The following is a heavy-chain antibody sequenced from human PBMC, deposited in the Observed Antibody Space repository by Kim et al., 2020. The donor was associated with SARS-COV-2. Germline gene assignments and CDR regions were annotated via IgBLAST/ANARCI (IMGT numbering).Heavy chain of an antibody. J-gene: IGHJ6*02. D-gene: IGHD3-10*01. CDR1: GGSISSYY. CDR3: ARDSSYGSRNDYYYYGMDV. V-gene: IGHV4-59*13. Sequence: SETLSLTCTVSGGSISSYYWSWIRQPPGKGLEWIGYIYYSGSTNYNPSLKSRVTISVDTSKNQFSLKLSSVTAADTAVYYCARDSSYGSRNDYYYYGMDVWGQGTTVTVSS. CDR2: IYYSGST.